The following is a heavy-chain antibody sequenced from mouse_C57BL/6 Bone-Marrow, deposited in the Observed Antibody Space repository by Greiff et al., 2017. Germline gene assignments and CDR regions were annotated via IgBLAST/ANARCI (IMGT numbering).Heavy chain of an antibody. D-gene: IGHD6-5*01. J-gene: IGHJ4*01. V-gene: IGHV1-15*01. CDR2: IDPESGGT. CDR3: TGCSYAPEAMDY. Sequence: SGAELVRPGASVTLSCKASGYTFTDYEMHWVKQTPVHGLEWIGAIDPESGGTAYNQKFKGKAILTADKSSSTAYMELRSLTSEDSAVYYCTGCSYAPEAMDYWGQGTSVTVSS. CDR1: GYTFTDYE.